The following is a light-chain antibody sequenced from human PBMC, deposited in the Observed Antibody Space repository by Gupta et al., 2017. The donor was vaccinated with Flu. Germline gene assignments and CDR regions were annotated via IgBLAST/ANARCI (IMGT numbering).Light chain of an antibody. CDR2: GAS. J-gene: IGKJ4*01. CDR3: QQDGSSPIT. CDR1: QSVSSSY. V-gene: IGKV3-20*01. Sequence: DIVLTHSPGTLSLSPGERATLSCRASQSVSSSYLAWYQQKPGQAPRLLIYGASSRATGIPDRFSGSGSGTDFTLTISRLEPEDFAVYYCQQDGSSPITFGGGTKVEIK.